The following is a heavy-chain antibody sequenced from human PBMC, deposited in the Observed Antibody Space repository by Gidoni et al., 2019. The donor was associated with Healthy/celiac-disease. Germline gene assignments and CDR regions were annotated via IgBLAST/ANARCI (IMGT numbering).Heavy chain of an antibody. J-gene: IGHJ4*02. CDR1: GYTFTPYD. V-gene: IGHV1-8*01. CDR2: MNPNSGKT. CDR3: ARGKYSRGWSFDY. D-gene: IGHD6-19*01. Sequence: QLVQSGAEVNKPEASVKVSCKPSGYTFTPYDINWVRQATREGLDGLGWMNPNSGKTGYEKKFQGRVSMTRNTSISTAYMELSSLRYEDTAVYYCARGKYSRGWSFDYWGQGTLVTVSS.